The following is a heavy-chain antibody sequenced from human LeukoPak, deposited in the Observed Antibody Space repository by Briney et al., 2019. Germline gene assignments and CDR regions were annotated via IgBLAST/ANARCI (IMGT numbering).Heavy chain of an antibody. V-gene: IGHV3-9*03. CDR3: AKGLKYYYDSSGYQIDAFDI. Sequence: GRSLRLSCAASGFTFDDYAMHWVRQAPGKGLEWVSGISWNSGSIGYADSVKGRFTISRDNAKNSLCLQMNSLRAEDMALYYCAKGLKYYYDSSGYQIDAFDIWGQGTMVTVSS. J-gene: IGHJ3*02. CDR2: ISWNSGSI. CDR1: GFTFDDYA. D-gene: IGHD3-22*01.